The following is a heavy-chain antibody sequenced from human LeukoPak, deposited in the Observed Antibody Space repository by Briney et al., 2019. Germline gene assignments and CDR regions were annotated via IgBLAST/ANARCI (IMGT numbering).Heavy chain of an antibody. V-gene: IGHV3-23*01. J-gene: IGHJ4*02. CDR1: GFTVSSNY. CDR3: AKMSYSSSSFFDY. CDR2: ISGSGGST. Sequence: GGSLRLSCAASGFTVSSNYMSWVRQAPGKGLEWVSAISGSGGSTYYADSVKGRFTISRDNSKNTLYLQMNSLRAEDTAVYYCAKMSYSSSSFFDYWGQGTLVTVSS. D-gene: IGHD6-6*01.